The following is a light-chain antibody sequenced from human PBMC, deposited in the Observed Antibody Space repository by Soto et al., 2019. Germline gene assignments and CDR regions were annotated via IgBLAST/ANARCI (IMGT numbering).Light chain of an antibody. V-gene: IGKV3-20*01. Sequence: EIVLTQSPGTLSLSPGERVTLSCRASQSISDKYLAWYQQKPGQAPRLLMYGASNRATGIPDRFSGRGSGTDFTLTISRLEPEDFAVYYCQQYGSSPASTFGQGTKLEIK. CDR3: QQYGSSPAST. J-gene: IGKJ2*02. CDR1: QSISDKY. CDR2: GAS.